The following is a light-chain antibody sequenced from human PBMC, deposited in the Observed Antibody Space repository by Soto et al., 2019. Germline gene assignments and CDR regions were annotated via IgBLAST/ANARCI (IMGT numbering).Light chain of an antibody. Sequence: QSALTQPPSASGSPGQSVTISCTGTGSDVGGYNCVSWYQQHPGKAPKLMIYEVNKRPSGVPDRFSGSKSGNTASLTVSGLQAEDEADYYCSSYAGSNNFVIFGGGTKLTVL. CDR2: EVN. V-gene: IGLV2-8*01. CDR1: GSDVGGYNC. J-gene: IGLJ2*01. CDR3: SSYAGSNNFVI.